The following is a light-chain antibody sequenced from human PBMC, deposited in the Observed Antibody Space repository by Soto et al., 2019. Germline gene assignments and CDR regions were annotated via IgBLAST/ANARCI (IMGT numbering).Light chain of an antibody. J-gene: IGKJ1*01. CDR3: QQYGSSRWT. Sequence: IVFTRSPGTLYLCPGERADLYCSASQSVSSSYLAWYQQKPGQAPRLLIYGASSRATGIPDRFSGSGSGTDVTLTISRLETEDFAVYYCQQYGSSRWTFGQGTKVDIK. CDR1: QSVSSSY. V-gene: IGKV3-20*01. CDR2: GAS.